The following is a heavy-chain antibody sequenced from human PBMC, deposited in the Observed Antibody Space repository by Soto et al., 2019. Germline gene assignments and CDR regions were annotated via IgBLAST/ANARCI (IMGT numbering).Heavy chain of an antibody. CDR2: ISSSGSTI. D-gene: IGHD2-15*01. V-gene: IGHV3-21*04. J-gene: IGHJ3*01. Sequence: GGSLRLSCAASGFTFSSYAMSWVRQAPGKGLEWVSAISSSGSTIYYADSVKGRFTISRDNAKNSLYLQMNSLRAEDTAVYYCARGANSVVAFWGQGTMVTVSS. CDR1: GFTFSSYA. CDR3: ARGANSVVAF.